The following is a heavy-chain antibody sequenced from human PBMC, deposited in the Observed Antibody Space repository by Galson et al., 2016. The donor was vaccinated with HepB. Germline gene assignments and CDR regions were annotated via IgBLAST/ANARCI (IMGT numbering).Heavy chain of an antibody. V-gene: IGHV3-74*01. CDR2: INTDGSST. Sequence: SLRLSCAASGFTFSSYWMSWVRQAPGKGLVWVSRINTDGSSTSYADSVKGRFTISRDNAKNTLYLQMNSLRAEDTAVYYCAGVPSGKRLDYWGQGTLVTVSS. CDR3: AGVPSGKRLDY. J-gene: IGHJ4*02. CDR1: GFTFSSYW. D-gene: IGHD4-23*01.